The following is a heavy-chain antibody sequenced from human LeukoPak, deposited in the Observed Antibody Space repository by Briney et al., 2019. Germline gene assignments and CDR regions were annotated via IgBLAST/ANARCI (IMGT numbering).Heavy chain of an antibody. CDR1: GGSISSSNW. Sequence: PSETLSLTCAVSGGSISSSNWWSWVRQPPGKGLEWIGEIYHSGSTNYNPSLKSRVTISVDKSKNQFSLKLSSVTAADTAVYYCARDVKMVRGVIDWFDPWGQGTLVTVSS. CDR3: ARDVKMVRGVIDWFDP. CDR2: IYHSGST. D-gene: IGHD3-10*01. J-gene: IGHJ5*02. V-gene: IGHV4-4*02.